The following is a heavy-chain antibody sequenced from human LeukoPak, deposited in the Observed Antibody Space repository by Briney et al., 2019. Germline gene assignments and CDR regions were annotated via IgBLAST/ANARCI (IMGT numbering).Heavy chain of an antibody. Sequence: SETLPLTCTVSGYSISSDYFWGWIRQSPGKGLEWIGSIYHSWSTYFNPSLKSRVTISVDTSKNQFSLKLSSVTAADTAVYYCARDFRVCSSGSCYSGPFDYWGQGTLVTVSS. J-gene: IGHJ4*02. CDR3: ARDFRVCSSGSCYSGPFDY. CDR1: GYSISSDYF. CDR2: IYHSWST. D-gene: IGHD2-15*01. V-gene: IGHV4-38-2*02.